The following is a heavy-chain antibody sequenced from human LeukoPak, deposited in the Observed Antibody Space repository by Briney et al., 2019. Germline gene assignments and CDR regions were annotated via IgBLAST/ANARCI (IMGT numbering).Heavy chain of an antibody. CDR1: GFTFSSYA. J-gene: IGHJ3*02. Sequence: GGSLRLSCAASGFTFSSYAMHWVRQAPGKGLEWVAVISYDGSNKYYADSVKGRFTISRDNSKNTLYLQMNSLRAEDTAVYYCARSRGSYGALDIWGQGTMVTVSS. CDR2: ISYDGSNK. V-gene: IGHV3-30-3*01. D-gene: IGHD1-26*01. CDR3: ARSRGSYGALDI.